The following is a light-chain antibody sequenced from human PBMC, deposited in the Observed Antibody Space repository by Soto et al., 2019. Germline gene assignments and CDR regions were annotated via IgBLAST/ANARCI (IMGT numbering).Light chain of an antibody. CDR2: DAS. CDR3: QPYDFLMIT. V-gene: IGKV1-33*01. Sequence: DIQMTQSPSSLSASVGDRVTITCQASQDISNYLNWYQQKPGKGPKLLIYDASNLETGVPSRFSGSGSGTDFTFTISSLQPEDIATDYCQPYDFLMITFCQGTRLEI. CDR1: QDISNY. J-gene: IGKJ5*01.